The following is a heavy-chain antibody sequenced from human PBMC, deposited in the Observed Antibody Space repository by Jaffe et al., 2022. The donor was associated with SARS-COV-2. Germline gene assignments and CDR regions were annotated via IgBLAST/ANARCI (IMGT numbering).Heavy chain of an antibody. CDR2: IYYSGST. D-gene: IGHD1-26*01. CDR1: GGSISSYY. V-gene: IGHV4-59*01. J-gene: IGHJ6*02. Sequence: QVQLQESGPGLVKPSETLSLTCTVSGGSISSYYWSWIRQPPGKGLEWIGYIYYSGSTNYNPSLKSRVTISVDTSKNQFSLKLSSVTAADTAVYYCARDRNGLRVGATAYYYYGMDVWGQGTTVTVSS. CDR3: ARDRNGLRVGATAYYYYGMDV.